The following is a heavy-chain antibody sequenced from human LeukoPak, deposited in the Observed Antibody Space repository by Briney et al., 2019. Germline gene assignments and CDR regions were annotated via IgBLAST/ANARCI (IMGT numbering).Heavy chain of an antibody. V-gene: IGHV1-2*02. Sequence: ASVKVSCKASGYTFTGPYMHWVRQAPGQGLEWMGWINPNSGGTNYAQNFQGRVTMTRDTSFSTAYMEVSRLRSDDTAVYYCARMLNGAYNVWGQGTLVTVSS. CDR3: ARMLNGAYNV. J-gene: IGHJ4*02. CDR2: INPNSGGT. CDR1: GYTFTGPY. D-gene: IGHD2-8*01.